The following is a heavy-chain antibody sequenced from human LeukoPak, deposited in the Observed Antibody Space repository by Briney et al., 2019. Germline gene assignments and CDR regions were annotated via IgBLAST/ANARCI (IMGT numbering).Heavy chain of an antibody. CDR2: IWYDGSNK. Sequence: PGGSLRLSCAASGFTFSSYGMHWVRQAPGKGLEWVAVIWYDGSNKCYADSVKGRFTISRDNSKNTLYLQMNSLRAEDTAVYYCARDNYDFWSGSRIDPWGQGTLVTVSS. CDR3: ARDNYDFWSGSRIDP. J-gene: IGHJ5*02. CDR1: GFTFSSYG. V-gene: IGHV3-33*01. D-gene: IGHD3-3*01.